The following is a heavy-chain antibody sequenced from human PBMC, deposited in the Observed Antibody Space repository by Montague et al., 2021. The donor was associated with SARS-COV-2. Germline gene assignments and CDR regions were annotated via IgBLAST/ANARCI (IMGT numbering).Heavy chain of an antibody. J-gene: IGHJ5*02. V-gene: IGHV4-34*01. Sequence: SETLSLTCAVYGGSFSGYYWSWMRQPPGKGLEWIGEINHSGSTNYNPSLKSRVTISVDTSMNQFSLKLSSVTAADTAVYYCASLTLGYCSSTSCYSDWFDPWGQGTLVTVSS. CDR2: INHSGST. CDR1: GGSFSGYY. CDR3: ASLTLGYCSSTSCYSDWFDP. D-gene: IGHD2-2*02.